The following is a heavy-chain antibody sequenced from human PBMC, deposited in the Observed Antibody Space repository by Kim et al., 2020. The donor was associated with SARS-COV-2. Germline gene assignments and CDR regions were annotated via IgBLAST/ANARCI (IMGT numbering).Heavy chain of an antibody. V-gene: IGHV3-15*01. CDR2: IKSKTDGGTA. J-gene: IGHJ5*02. CDR3: TTGLLGT. D-gene: IGHD2-15*01. Sequence: GGSLRLSCAASGFTFSNAWMSWVRQAPGKGLEWVGGIKSKTDGGTADYAAPVKGRFTISRDDSKNTQYLQMNSLKTEDTAVYYCTTGLLGTWGQGTLVTVSS. CDR1: GFTFSNAW.